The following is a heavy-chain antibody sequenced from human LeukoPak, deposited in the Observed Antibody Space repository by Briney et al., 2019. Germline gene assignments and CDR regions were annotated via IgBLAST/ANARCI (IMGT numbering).Heavy chain of an antibody. Sequence: SETLSLTCTVSGDSINSAAYYWSWIRQHPGKGLEWIGYIYYSGSTSYNPSLQSRVTISIDTSKNQFSLKLSSVTAADTAVYYCARGWRLTGTFDYWGQGTLVTVSS. CDR2: IYYSGST. J-gene: IGHJ4*02. V-gene: IGHV4-31*03. CDR3: ARGWRLTGTFDY. D-gene: IGHD1-7*01. CDR1: GDSINSAAYY.